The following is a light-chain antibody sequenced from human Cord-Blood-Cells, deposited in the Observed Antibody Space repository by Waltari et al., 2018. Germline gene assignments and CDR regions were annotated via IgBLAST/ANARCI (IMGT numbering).Light chain of an antibody. CDR1: QGISSY. V-gene: IGKV1-9*01. Sequence: IQLTQSPSSLSASVGDRVTITCRASQGISSYLACYQQKPGKAPKLLIYAASTLQSGVPSRFSGSGSGTDFTLTISSLQPEDFATYYCQQLNSYPPSITFGQGTRLEIK. CDR2: AAS. J-gene: IGKJ5*01. CDR3: QQLNSYPPSIT.